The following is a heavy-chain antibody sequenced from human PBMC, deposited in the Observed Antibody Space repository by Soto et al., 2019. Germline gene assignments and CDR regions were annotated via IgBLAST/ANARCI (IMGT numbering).Heavy chain of an antibody. Sequence: PGESLKISCKGSGYTFATHWIAWVRQMPGKGLGWMGIIYPGDSDTRYSPSFQGQVTISADKSFSTADLQWSSLKASDTAIYFCARLELTGLDNWGQGTPVTVSS. CDR2: IYPGDSDT. CDR1: GYTFATHW. CDR3: ARLELTGLDN. V-gene: IGHV5-51*01. J-gene: IGHJ4*02. D-gene: IGHD3-9*01.